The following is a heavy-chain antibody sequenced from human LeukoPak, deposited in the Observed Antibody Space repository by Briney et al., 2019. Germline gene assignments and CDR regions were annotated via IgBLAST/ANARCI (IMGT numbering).Heavy chain of an antibody. Sequence: SQTLSLTCTVSGGSISSGDYYWSWIRQPPGKGLEWIGYIYYSGSTYYNPSLKSRVTISVDTSKNQFSLKLSSVTAADTAVYYCARSITTLNWFDPWGQGTLVTVSS. V-gene: IGHV4-30-4*01. CDR3: ARSITTLNWFDP. D-gene: IGHD4-11*01. CDR1: GGSISSGDYY. J-gene: IGHJ5*02. CDR2: IYYSGST.